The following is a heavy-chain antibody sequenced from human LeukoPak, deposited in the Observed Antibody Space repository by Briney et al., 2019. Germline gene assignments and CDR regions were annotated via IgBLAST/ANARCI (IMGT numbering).Heavy chain of an antibody. D-gene: IGHD1-1*01. CDR2: INTNTGNP. J-gene: IGHJ6*03. Sequence: ASVKVSCKASGYTFTSYAMNWVRQAPGQGLEWMGWINTNTGNPTYAQGFTGRFVFSLDTSVSTAYLQISSLKAEDTAVYYCARDLASTKLERPYYMDVWGKGTTVTVSS. CDR1: GYTFTSYA. CDR3: ARDLASTKLERPYYMDV. V-gene: IGHV7-4-1*02.